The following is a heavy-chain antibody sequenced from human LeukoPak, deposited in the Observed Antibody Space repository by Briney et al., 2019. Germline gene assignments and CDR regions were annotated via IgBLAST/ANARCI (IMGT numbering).Heavy chain of an antibody. CDR3: ARDDRAVAGIEPLVY. D-gene: IGHD6-19*01. CDR2: IFLIVGTT. Sequence: SAKVSCKASGYTFTSYGISWVRQAPGQGRGWVGGIFLIVGTTEYAQKFQGRVTITSDESTSTVYMELSSLRFDDTAVYYCARDDRAVAGIEPLVYWGQGTLVTVSS. V-gene: IGHV1-69*05. J-gene: IGHJ4*02. CDR1: GYTFTSYG.